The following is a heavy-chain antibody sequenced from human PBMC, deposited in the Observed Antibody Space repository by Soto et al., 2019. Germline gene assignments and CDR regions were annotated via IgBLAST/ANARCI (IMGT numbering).Heavy chain of an antibody. Sequence: QVQLVQSGAEVKKPGSSVKVSCQTSGGTFTTSTISWVRQAPGQGLEGMGGIIPVFGTPRYAQKFQGRVTMSADQSSSTAYMELRNLRSEDTAMYYCARPADYVSGFSQWGQGTLVTVAS. CDR1: GGTFTTST. CDR2: IIPVFGTP. CDR3: ARPADYVSGFSQ. V-gene: IGHV1-69*01. D-gene: IGHD3-16*01. J-gene: IGHJ4*02.